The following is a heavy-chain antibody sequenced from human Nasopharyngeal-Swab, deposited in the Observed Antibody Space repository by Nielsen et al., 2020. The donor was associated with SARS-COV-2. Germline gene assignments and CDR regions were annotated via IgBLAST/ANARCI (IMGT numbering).Heavy chain of an antibody. CDR2: ISSNGGST. CDR1: GFTFSSYT. Sequence: GESLKISCSASGFTFSSYTMHWVRQAPGKGLEHVSAISSNGGSTYYADSVKGRFTISRDNSKNTLNLQMSSLRAEDTAVYYCVKDRGAHSVVVVAASWGQGTLVTVFS. CDR3: VKDRGAHSVVVVAAS. J-gene: IGHJ4*02. D-gene: IGHD2-15*01. V-gene: IGHV3-64D*06.